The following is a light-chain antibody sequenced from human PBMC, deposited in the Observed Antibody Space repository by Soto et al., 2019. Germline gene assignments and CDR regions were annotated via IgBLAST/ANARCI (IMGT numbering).Light chain of an antibody. V-gene: IGLV2-14*03. Sequence: QSALTQPASVSGSPGQSLAISCTGTSSDVGGYNYVSWYQQHPGKAPKLMIYDVTTRPSGVSNRFSGSKSGNTAALTISGLQAEDEADYYCSSYTSDTTGVFGTGTKVTV. J-gene: IGLJ1*01. CDR3: SSYTSDTTGV. CDR2: DVT. CDR1: SSDVGGYNY.